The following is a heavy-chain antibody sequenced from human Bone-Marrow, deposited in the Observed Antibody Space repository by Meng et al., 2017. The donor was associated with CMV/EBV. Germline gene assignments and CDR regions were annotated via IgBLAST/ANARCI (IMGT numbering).Heavy chain of an antibody. CDR2: IHYTGRA. J-gene: IGHJ4*02. V-gene: IGHV4-59*11. Sequence: GQLQPSVPGLVKPSEALALACRVSGVSISTHYWSWIRQTPGKGLEWIASIHYTGRADYSPSLKSRVTVSVDTSDSQLSLKLSSVTTADTAMYYCAERGGGYWGQGILVTVSS. CDR3: AERGGGY. CDR1: GVSISTHY. D-gene: IGHD1-1*01.